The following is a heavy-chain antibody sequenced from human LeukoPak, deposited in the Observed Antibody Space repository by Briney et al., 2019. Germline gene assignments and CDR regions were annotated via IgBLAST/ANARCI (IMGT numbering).Heavy chain of an antibody. J-gene: IGHJ4*02. CDR2: ISGSGGST. Sequence: GGSLRLSCAASGFIFSNYVMSWVRQAPGQGLEWVSAISGSGGSTYYADSVKGRFTISRDNSKNTLYLQMNSLRAEDTAVYYCAKDWDQLRSGHFGYWGQGTLVTVSS. V-gene: IGHV3-23*01. CDR3: AKDWDQLRSGHFGY. D-gene: IGHD2-2*01. CDR1: GFIFSNYV.